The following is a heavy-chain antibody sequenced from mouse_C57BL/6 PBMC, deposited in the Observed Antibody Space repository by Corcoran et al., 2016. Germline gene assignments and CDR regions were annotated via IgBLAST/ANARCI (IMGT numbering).Heavy chain of an antibody. J-gene: IGHJ3*01. CDR2: INPNNGGT. V-gene: IGHV1-26*01. CDR3: ARDDGYYVDWFAY. Sequence: EAQLQQSGPELVKPGASVKISCKASGYTFTDYYQNWVKQSNGKSLEWIGDINPNNGGTSYNQKFKGKATLTVDKSSSTAYMELRSLTSEDSAVYYCARDDGYYVDWFAYWGQGTLVTVSA. D-gene: IGHD2-3*01. CDR1: GYTFTDYY.